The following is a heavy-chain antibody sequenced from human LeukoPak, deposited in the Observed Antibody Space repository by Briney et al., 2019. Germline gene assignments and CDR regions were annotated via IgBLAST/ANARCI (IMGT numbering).Heavy chain of an antibody. Sequence: GGSLRLSCTASGFTFSNYWMHWVRQAPGKGLVWVPRINSDGINTSYADSVKGRFTIFRDNAKNTLNLQMNSLRAEDTAVYYCARDLGQYYDTSDNWFDPWGQGTLVTISS. CDR3: ARDLGQYYDTSDNWFDP. V-gene: IGHV3-74*01. CDR2: INSDGINT. J-gene: IGHJ5*02. D-gene: IGHD3-22*01. CDR1: GFTFSNYW.